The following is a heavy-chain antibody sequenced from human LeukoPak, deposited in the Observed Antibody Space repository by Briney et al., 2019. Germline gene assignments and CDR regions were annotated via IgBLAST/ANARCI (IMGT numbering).Heavy chain of an antibody. CDR2: IRSKAYGGTT. J-gene: IGHJ4*02. Sequence: GGSLRLSCTASGFTFGDYVMNWFRQAPGKGLEWVGFIRSKAYGGTTEYAASVKGRFTISRDDSKSIAYLQMNSLKTEDTAVYYCTRDMRGYSYGPLFDYWGQGTLVTVSS. CDR3: TRDMRGYSYGPLFDY. CDR1: GFTFGDYV. D-gene: IGHD5-18*01. V-gene: IGHV3-49*03.